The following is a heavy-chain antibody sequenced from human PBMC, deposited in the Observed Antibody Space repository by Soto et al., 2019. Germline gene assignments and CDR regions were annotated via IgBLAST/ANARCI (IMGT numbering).Heavy chain of an antibody. V-gene: IGHV1-69*13. CDR2: IIPIFGTA. CDR3: ASRRDERYYFDY. J-gene: IGHJ4*02. Sequence: SVQVSCKASGRTISSYAISWARQAPGQGLEWMGGIIPIFGTANYAQKFQGRVTITADESTSTAYMELSSLRSEDTAVYYCASRRDERYYFDYWGQGTRVVVSS. CDR1: GRTISSYA.